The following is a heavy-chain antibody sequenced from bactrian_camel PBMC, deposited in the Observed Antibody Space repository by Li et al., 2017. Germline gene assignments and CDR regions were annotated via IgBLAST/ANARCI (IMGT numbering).Heavy chain of an antibody. D-gene: IGHD5*01. Sequence: ESGGGSVQAGGSLRLSCEASGYIYNRCMGWFRQAAGKEREEVATYAKFGTTGYLASVKGRSTISKDYGKNTLNLRMNNLKPDDTATYYCAASRFTGWPTATVLLTPRNFAYWGQGTQVTVS. CDR2: YAKFGTT. CDR3: AASRFTGWPTATVLLTPRNFAY. V-gene: IGHV3S53*01. CDR1: GYIYNRC. J-gene: IGHJ6*01.